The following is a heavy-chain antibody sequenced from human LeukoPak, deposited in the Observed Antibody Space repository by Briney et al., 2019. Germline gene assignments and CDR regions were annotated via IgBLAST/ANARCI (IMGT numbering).Heavy chain of an antibody. J-gene: IGHJ3*02. CDR3: ARHRSGVVVPAADDAFDI. Sequence: MSSETLSLTCTVSGGSISSSSYYWGWIRQPPGKGLEWIGSIYHSGSTYYNPSLKSRVTISVDTSKNQFSLKLSSVTAADTAVYYCARHRSGVVVPAADDAFDIWGQGTMVTVSS. D-gene: IGHD2-2*01. CDR2: IYHSGST. V-gene: IGHV4-39*01. CDR1: GGSISSSSYY.